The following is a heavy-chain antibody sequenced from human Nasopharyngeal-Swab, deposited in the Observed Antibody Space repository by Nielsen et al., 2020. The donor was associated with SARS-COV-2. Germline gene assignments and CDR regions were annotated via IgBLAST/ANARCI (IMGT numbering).Heavy chain of an antibody. D-gene: IGHD6-13*01. Sequence: GESLKISCAASGVTFGYYGMHWVRQAPGKGLEWVAVISYDGSNKYYADSVKGRFTISRDNSKNTLYLQMNSLRAEDTAVYYCARVGGSSWYFDYWGQGTLVTVSS. J-gene: IGHJ4*02. CDR3: ARVGGSSWYFDY. CDR2: ISYDGSNK. V-gene: IGHV3-30*03. CDR1: GVTFGYYG.